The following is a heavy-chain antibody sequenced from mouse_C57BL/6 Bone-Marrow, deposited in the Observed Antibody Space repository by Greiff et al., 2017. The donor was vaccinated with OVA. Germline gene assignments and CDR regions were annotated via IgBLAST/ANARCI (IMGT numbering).Heavy chain of an antibody. CDR2: IDPSDSYT. CDR1: GYTFTSYW. D-gene: IGHD1-1*01. CDR3: ARGRTWGVVATPYAMDY. Sequence: VQLQQPGAELVMPGASVKLSCKASGYTFTSYWMHWVKQRPGQGLEWIGEIDPSDSYTNYNQKFKGKSTLTVDKSSSTAYMQLSSLTSEVSAVYYCARGRTWGVVATPYAMDYWGQGTSVTVSS. V-gene: IGHV1-69*01. J-gene: IGHJ4*01.